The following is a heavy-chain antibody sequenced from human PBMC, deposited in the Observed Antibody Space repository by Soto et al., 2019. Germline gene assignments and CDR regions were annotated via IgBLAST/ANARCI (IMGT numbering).Heavy chain of an antibody. J-gene: IGHJ3*02. CDR3: ARVRAWRDSSGYSAAFAT. Sequence: ASVKVSCKASGGTFSSYTISWVRQAPGQGLEWMGRIIPILGIANYAQKFQGRVTITADKSTSPAYMELGSLRSKDTAVYYCARVRAWRDSSGYSAAFATWGQGPMV. CDR1: GGTFSSYT. D-gene: IGHD3-22*01. V-gene: IGHV1-69*02. CDR2: IIPILGIA.